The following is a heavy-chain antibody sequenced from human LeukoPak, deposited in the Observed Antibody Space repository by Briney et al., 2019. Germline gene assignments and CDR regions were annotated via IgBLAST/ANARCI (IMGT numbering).Heavy chain of an antibody. CDR2: INPSGGST. J-gene: IGHJ4*02. D-gene: IGHD3-3*01. V-gene: IGHV1-46*01. CDR3: ARDSYDFWSGYYGEDDY. Sequence: PGASVKVSCKASGYTFTSYYMHWVRQAPGQGLEWMGIINPSGGSTSYAQKFQGRVTMTRDTSTSTVYMELSSLRSEDTAVYYCARDSYDFWSGYYGEDDYWGQGTLVTVSS. CDR1: GYTFTSYY.